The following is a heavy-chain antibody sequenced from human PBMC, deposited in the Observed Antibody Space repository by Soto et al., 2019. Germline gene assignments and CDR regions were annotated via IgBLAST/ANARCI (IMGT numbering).Heavy chain of an antibody. D-gene: IGHD7-27*01. J-gene: IGHJ4*02. CDR1: GGSISSYY. Sequence: SETLSLTCTVSGGSISSYYWSWIRQPPGKGLEWIGYIYYSGSTNYNPSLKSRVTISVDTSKNQFSLKLSSVTAADTAVYYCARDPQTGAFDYWGQGTLVTVSS. V-gene: IGHV4-59*01. CDR2: IYYSGST. CDR3: ARDPQTGAFDY.